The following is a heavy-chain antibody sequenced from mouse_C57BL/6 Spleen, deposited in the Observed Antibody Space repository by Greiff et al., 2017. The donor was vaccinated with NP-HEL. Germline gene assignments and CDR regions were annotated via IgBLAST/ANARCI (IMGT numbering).Heavy chain of an antibody. CDR3: ASPAMITTIYYYAMDY. Sequence: EVKLMESGGDLVKPGGSLKLSCAASGFTFSSYGMSWVRQTPDKRLEWVATISSGGSYTYYPDSVKGRFTISRDNAKNTLYLQMSSLKSEDTAMYYCASPAMITTIYYYAMDYWGQGTSVTVSS. CDR2: ISSGGSYT. CDR1: GFTFSSYG. J-gene: IGHJ4*01. D-gene: IGHD2-4*01. V-gene: IGHV5-6*01.